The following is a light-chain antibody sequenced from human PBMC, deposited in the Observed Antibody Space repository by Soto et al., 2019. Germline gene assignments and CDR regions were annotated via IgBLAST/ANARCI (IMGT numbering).Light chain of an antibody. V-gene: IGLV2-14*01. CDR1: SSDVGGYNY. CDR2: EVN. CDR3: TSYTTSANYV. J-gene: IGLJ1*01. Sequence: QSVLTQPASVSGSPGQSITISCTGTSSDVGGYNYVSWYQHHPGEDPKLIIFEVNKRPSGVPYRFSGSKSANTASLTISGLQAEDEADYFCTSYTTSANYVSGSGTTVTVL.